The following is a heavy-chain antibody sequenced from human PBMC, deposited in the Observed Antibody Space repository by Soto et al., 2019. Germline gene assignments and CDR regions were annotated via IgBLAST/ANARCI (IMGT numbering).Heavy chain of an antibody. D-gene: IGHD3-3*01. CDR2: ISSSSSYT. CDR3: ARAPEKITIFGVVILGMDV. V-gene: IGHV3-11*06. Sequence: QVQLVESGGGLVKPGGSLRLSCAASGFTFSGYYMSWIRQAPGKGLEWVSCISSSSSYTNYADSVKGRFTISRDNAKNSLKLQMNSLRAEDTAVYYCARAPEKITIFGVVILGMDVWGQGTTVTVSS. J-gene: IGHJ6*02. CDR1: GFTFSGYY.